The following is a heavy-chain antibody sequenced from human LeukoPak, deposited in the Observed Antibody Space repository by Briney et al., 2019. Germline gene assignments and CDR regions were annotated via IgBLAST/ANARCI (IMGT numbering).Heavy chain of an antibody. Sequence: ASVKVSCKASGGTFSSYAISWVRQAPAQGLEWMGIINPSGGSTSYAQKFQGRVTMTRDTSTSTVYMELSSLRSEDTAVYYCARETDYCSSTSCPFDYWGQGTLVTVSS. D-gene: IGHD2-2*01. CDR2: INPSGGST. J-gene: IGHJ4*02. CDR1: GGTFSSYA. V-gene: IGHV1-46*01. CDR3: ARETDYCSSTSCPFDY.